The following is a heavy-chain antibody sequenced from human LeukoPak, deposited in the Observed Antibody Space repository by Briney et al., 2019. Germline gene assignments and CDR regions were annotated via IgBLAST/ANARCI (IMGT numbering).Heavy chain of an antibody. CDR2: ITSSGST. D-gene: IGHD4-17*01. V-gene: IGHV3-23*01. J-gene: IGHJ4*02. CDR1: GFTFNNYA. Sequence: PGASLRLSCAASGFTFNNYAMNWVRQAPGKGLEWVSVITSSGSTYYADSVKGRFTISRDNSKNTLYLQMNSLRAEDTAIYYCAKDLYGDYDFDCWSRGTLVTVSS. CDR3: AKDLYGDYDFDC.